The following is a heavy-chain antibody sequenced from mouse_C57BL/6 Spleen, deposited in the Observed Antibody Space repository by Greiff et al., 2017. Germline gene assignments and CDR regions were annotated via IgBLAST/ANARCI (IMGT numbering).Heavy chain of an antibody. Sequence: EVKLMESGGGLVQPGGSLSLSCAASGFTFTDYYMSWVRQPPGKALEWLGFISNKCNGYTTEYSASVKGRFTISRDNSQSILHLHMNALRAEDSATYYCARYIYYGSSYPWYFDVWGQGTTVTVSS. J-gene: IGHJ1*01. CDR1: GFTFTDYY. CDR3: ARYIYYGSSYPWYFDV. V-gene: IGHV7-3*01. CDR2: ISNKCNGYTT. D-gene: IGHD1-1*01.